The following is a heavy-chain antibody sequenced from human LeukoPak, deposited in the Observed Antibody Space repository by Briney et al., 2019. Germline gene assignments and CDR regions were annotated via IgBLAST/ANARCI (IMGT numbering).Heavy chain of an antibody. Sequence: SETLSLTCSVSGGSISSSSYYWGWIRQPPGKGLEWIGSIYYSGSTYYNPSLKSRVTISVDTSKNQFSLKLSSVTAADTAVYYCARLWSDAFDIWGQGTMVTVSS. CDR3: ARLWSDAFDI. CDR1: GGSISSSSYY. CDR2: IYYSGST. D-gene: IGHD2-21*01. J-gene: IGHJ3*02. V-gene: IGHV4-39*01.